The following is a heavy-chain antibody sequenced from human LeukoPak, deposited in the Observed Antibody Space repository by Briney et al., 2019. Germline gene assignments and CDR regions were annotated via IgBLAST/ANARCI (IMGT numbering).Heavy chain of an antibody. CDR3: ARDKGHLDVDY. CDR1: GGSISSSGYY. J-gene: IGHJ4*02. CDR2: IDYSGST. D-gene: IGHD3-3*02. V-gene: IGHV4-39*07. Sequence: PSETLSLTCTVSGGSISSSGYYWGWIRQPPGKGLEWIGSIDYSGSTYYNPSLKGRVTISVDTSKKQFSLKLSSVTAADTAVYYCARDKGHLDVDYWGQGTLVTVSS.